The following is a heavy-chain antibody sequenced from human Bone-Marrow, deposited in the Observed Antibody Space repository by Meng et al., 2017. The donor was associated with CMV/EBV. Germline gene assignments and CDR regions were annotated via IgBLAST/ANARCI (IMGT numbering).Heavy chain of an antibody. CDR3: ARDPGDHDFDY. J-gene: IGHJ4*02. V-gene: IGHV4-38-2*02. CDR2: IFHSGST. D-gene: IGHD4-17*01. CDR1: GYSISSGYY. Sequence: SETLSLTCTVSGYSISSGYYWGWIQQPPGKGLEWIGSIFHSGSTYYNPSLKSRVTISVDTSKNQFSLKLRSVTAADTAVYYCARDPGDHDFDYWGRGTLVTVSS.